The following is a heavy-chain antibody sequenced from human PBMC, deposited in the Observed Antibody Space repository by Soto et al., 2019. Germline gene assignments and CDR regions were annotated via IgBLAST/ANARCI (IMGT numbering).Heavy chain of an antibody. Sequence: QVQLVESGGGVVQPGRSLRLSCAASGFTFSSYAMHWVRQAPGKGLEWVAVISYDGSNKYYADSVKGRFTISRDNSKNTLYLQMNSLRAEDMAVYYCAREGQQLAVDYWGQGTLVTVSS. D-gene: IGHD6-13*01. CDR2: ISYDGSNK. CDR3: AREGQQLAVDY. J-gene: IGHJ4*02. V-gene: IGHV3-30-3*01. CDR1: GFTFSSYA.